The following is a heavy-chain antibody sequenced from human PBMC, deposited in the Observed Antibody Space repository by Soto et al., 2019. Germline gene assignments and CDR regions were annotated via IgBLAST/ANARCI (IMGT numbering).Heavy chain of an antibody. CDR3: SRVPYYYDSSGYYSGAFDI. CDR2: INAGNGNT. D-gene: IGHD3-22*01. Sequence: ASVKVSCKASGYTFTSYAMHWVRQAPGQRLEWMGWINAGNGNTKYSQKFQGRVTITRDTSASTAYMELSSLRSEDTAVYYCSRVPYYYDSSGYYSGAFDIWGQGTMVTVPS. CDR1: GYTFTSYA. J-gene: IGHJ3*02. V-gene: IGHV1-3*01.